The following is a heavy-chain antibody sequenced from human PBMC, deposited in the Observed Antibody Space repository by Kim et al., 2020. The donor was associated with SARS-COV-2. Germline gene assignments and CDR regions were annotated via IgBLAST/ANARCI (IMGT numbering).Heavy chain of an antibody. CDR3: ARTGYCGGDCHPYYYYGMDV. D-gene: IGHD2-21*02. V-gene: IGHV1-2*02. CDR1: GYTFTGYY. CDR2: INPNSGGT. Sequence: ASVKVSCKASGYTFTGYYMHWVRQAPGQGLEWMGWINPNSGGTNYAQKFQGRVTMTRDTSISTAYMELSRLRSDDTAVYYCARTGYCGGDCHPYYYYGMDVWGQGTTVTVSS. J-gene: IGHJ6*02.